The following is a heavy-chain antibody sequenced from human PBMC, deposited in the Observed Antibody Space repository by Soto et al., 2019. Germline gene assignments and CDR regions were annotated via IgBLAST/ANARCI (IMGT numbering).Heavy chain of an antibody. CDR3: ARQYGIPGYFDY. CDR2: ISGSGGST. J-gene: IGHJ4*02. D-gene: IGHD4-17*01. CDR1: GFTFSSYA. V-gene: IGHV3-23*01. Sequence: GGSLRLSCAASGFTFSSYAMSWVRQAPGKGLEWVSAISGSGGSTYYADSVKGRFTISRDDSKNTLYLQMNSLRAEDTAVYYCARQYGIPGYFDYWGQGTLVTVSS.